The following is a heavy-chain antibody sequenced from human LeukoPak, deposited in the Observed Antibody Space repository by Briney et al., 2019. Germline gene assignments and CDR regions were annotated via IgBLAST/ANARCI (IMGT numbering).Heavy chain of an antibody. Sequence: PSETLSLTCTVSGGSITSNSYYWGWIRQPPGKGLEWIGSITYSGSTYYNPSLKRRVTISIDTSKNQFSLKLSSVTAADTAVYYCARERREQLLPPYTRSVTYFDYWGQGTLVTVSS. CDR1: GGSITSNSYY. CDR2: ITYSGST. V-gene: IGHV4-39*07. J-gene: IGHJ4*02. CDR3: ARERREQLLPPYTRSVTYFDY. D-gene: IGHD2-2*01.